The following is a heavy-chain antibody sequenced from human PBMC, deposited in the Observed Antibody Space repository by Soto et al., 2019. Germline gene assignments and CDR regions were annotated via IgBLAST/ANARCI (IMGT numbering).Heavy chain of an antibody. J-gene: IGHJ4*02. CDR1: GASISRDH. CDR2: EYSGST. CDR3: ATYTSDGGGRGH. V-gene: IGHV4-59*08. D-gene: IGHD6-19*01. Sequence: QVQLQESGPGLVKPSETLSLTCTVSGASISRDHWNWIRQPPGKGLEWIGEYSGSTNYNPSLKSRVHISVETSKNQFSLKLSSVTAADTAVYFCATYTSDGGGRGHWGQGTLVTVSS.